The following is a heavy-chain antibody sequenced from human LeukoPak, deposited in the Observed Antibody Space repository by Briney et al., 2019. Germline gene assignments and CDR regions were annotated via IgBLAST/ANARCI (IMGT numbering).Heavy chain of an antibody. Sequence: GGSLRLSCAASGFTFSDYWMNWVRQAPGKGLEWVARINEDGSEKYFVDSVKGRFTISRDNAKNSLDLQMNSLRAEDTAVYYCARDSEYCSGGSCYRRPPYYFDYWGQGTLVTVSS. CDR1: GFTFSDYW. J-gene: IGHJ4*02. V-gene: IGHV3-7*01. CDR3: ARDSEYCSGGSCYRRPPYYFDY. D-gene: IGHD2-15*01. CDR2: INEDGSEK.